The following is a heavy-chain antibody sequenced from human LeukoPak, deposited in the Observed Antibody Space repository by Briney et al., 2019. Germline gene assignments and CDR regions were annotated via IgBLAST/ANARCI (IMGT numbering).Heavy chain of an antibody. Sequence: GASVKVSCKASGGTFSSYAISWVRQAPGQGLEWMGGLIPIFGTANYAQKFQGRVTITADKSTSTAYMELSSLRSEDTAVYYCARVLAADDGLYNWFDPWGQGTLVTVSS. D-gene: IGHD6-13*01. V-gene: IGHV1-69*06. CDR1: GGTFSSYA. J-gene: IGHJ5*02. CDR2: LIPIFGTA. CDR3: ARVLAADDGLYNWFDP.